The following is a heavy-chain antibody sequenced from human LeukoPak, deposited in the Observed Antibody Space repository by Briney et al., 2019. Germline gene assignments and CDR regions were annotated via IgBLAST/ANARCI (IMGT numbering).Heavy chain of an antibody. Sequence: PGGSLRLSCAASGFTFSSYSMNWVRQAPGKGLEWVAAISYDGGNKYYADSVKGRFTISRDNSKNTLYLHMDSLSVDDTTVYYCARGRKPSGYYYYMDVWGKGTTVTV. V-gene: IGHV3-30*03. CDR2: ISYDGGNK. J-gene: IGHJ6*03. CDR1: GFTFSSYS. CDR3: ARGRKPSGYYYYMDV.